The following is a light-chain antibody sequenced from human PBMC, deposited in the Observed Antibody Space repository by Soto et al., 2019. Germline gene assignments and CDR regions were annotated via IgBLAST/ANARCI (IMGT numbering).Light chain of an antibody. CDR2: EVT. CDR1: NSDVGGYDY. J-gene: IGLJ1*01. CDR3: TSYTNINTRACV. Sequence: QSVLTQPASVSGSPGQSITISCTGTNSDVGGYDYVSWYQHHPGKAPKLLIYEVTDRPSGVSHRFSGSKSGNTASLTISGLQAEDEADYYCTSYTNINTRACVFGTGTKLTVL. V-gene: IGLV2-14*01.